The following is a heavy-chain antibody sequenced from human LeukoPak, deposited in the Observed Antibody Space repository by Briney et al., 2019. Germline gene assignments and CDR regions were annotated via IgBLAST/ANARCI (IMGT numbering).Heavy chain of an antibody. CDR2: INWNGGST. CDR3: ARDSYDSSGYYFDY. V-gene: IGHV3-20*01. Sequence: GGSLRLSCAASGFTFSSYVMYWVRQAPGKGLEWVSGINWNGGSTGYADSVKGRFTISRDNAKNSLYLQMNSLRAEDTALYHCARDSYDSSGYYFDYWGQGTLVTVSS. CDR1: GFTFSSYV. J-gene: IGHJ4*02. D-gene: IGHD3-22*01.